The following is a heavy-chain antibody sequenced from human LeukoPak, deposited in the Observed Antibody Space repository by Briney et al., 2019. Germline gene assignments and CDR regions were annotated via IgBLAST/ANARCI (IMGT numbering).Heavy chain of an antibody. CDR3: ARVTLTGYYAFDN. CDR2: ISSSSSYI. J-gene: IGHJ4*02. V-gene: IGHV3-21*01. Sequence: PGGSLRLSCAASGFTFSSYSMNWVRQAPGKGLEWVSSISSSSSYIYYADSVKGRFTISRDTAKSSLFLQMNSLRAEDTAMSYCARVTLTGYYAFDNWGQGTLVTVSS. D-gene: IGHD3-9*01. CDR1: GFTFSSYS.